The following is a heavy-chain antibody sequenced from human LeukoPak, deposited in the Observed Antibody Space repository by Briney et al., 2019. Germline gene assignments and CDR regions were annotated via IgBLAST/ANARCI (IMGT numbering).Heavy chain of an antibody. CDR3: ARGPSGAAAGYLSGAFLNY. V-gene: IGHV1-2*02. D-gene: IGHD2-15*01. CDR2: INPNSGGT. CDR1: GYTFTGYY. Sequence: ASVKVSCKAPGYTFTGYYLHWVRQAPGQGLEWMGWINPNSGGTNYAQKLQGRVTMTRDTSITTAYLELSRLKSDDTAVYYCARGPSGAAAGYLSGAFLNYWGQGTLVTVSS. J-gene: IGHJ4*02.